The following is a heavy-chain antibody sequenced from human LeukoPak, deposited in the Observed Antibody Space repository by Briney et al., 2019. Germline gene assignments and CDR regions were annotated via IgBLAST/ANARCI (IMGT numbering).Heavy chain of an antibody. CDR1: GGSISSYY. CDR3: ARGPGDYVWGSYRDNWFDP. J-gene: IGHJ5*02. CDR2: IYYSGST. V-gene: IGHV4-59*12. D-gene: IGHD3-16*02. Sequence: SETLSLTCTVSGGSISSYYWSWIRQPPGKGLEWIGYIYYSGSTNYNPSLKSRVTISVDTSKNQFSLKLSSVTAADTAVYYSARGPGDYVWGSYRDNWFDPWGQGTLVTVSS.